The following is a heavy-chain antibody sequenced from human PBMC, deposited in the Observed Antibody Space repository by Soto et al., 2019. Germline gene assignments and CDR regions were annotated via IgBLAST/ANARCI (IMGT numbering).Heavy chain of an antibody. Sequence: QVQLVQSGAEVKKPGASVKVSCKASGYTFANYGITWVRQAPGQGLEWMGWIGAYNGNTNYAQKLRGRVTMTTDTSTSKAYMELRNLRSDDTAVYYCARDQSGRDWHGEDSWGQGTLVTVSS. CDR1: GYTFANYG. V-gene: IGHV1-18*01. D-gene: IGHD2-21*02. CDR2: IGAYNGNT. J-gene: IGHJ4*02. CDR3: ARDQSGRDWHGEDS.